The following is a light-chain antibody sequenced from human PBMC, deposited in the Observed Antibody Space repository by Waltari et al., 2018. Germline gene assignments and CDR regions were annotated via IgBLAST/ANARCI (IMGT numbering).Light chain of an antibody. V-gene: IGKV3-20*01. CDR3: QQYGSSPYT. J-gene: IGKJ2*01. CDR1: QSVSNY. Sequence: EIVFTQSPGTLSLSPGERATLACRASQSVSNYLAWYQQKPGQAPRLLIYGASSRATGIPDRFSGSGSGTDFTLTISRLQPEDFAVYYCQQYGSSPYTFGQGTKLEIK. CDR2: GAS.